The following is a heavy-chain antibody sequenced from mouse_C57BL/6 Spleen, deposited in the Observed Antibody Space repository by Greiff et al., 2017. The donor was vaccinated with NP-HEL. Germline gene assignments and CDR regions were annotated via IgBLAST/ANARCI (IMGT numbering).Heavy chain of an antibody. CDR2: IYPSDSET. CDR3: ARSYPVYFDY. Sequence: QVHVKQPGAELVRPGSSVKLSCKASGYTFTSYWMDWVKQRPGQGLEWIGNIYPSDSETHYNQKFKDKATLTVDKSSSTAYMQLSSLTSEDSAVYYCARSYPVYFDYWGQGTTLTVSS. D-gene: IGHD2-10*01. J-gene: IGHJ2*01. CDR1: GYTFTSYW. V-gene: IGHV1-61*01.